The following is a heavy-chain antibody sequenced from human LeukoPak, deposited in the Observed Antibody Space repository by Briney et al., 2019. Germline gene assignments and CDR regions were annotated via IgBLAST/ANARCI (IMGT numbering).Heavy chain of an antibody. V-gene: IGHV1-8*01. CDR1: GYTFTNYD. CDR2: MNPNSGNT. Sequence: ASVKVSCKASGYTFTNYDINWVRQATGQGLEWMGWMNPNSGNTGYAQKFQGRVTMTRNTSISTAYMELSSLRSEDTAVYYCARGRTFVVVPAGVYYYYYGMDVWGQGTTVTVSS. D-gene: IGHD2-2*01. J-gene: IGHJ6*02. CDR3: ARGRTFVVVPAGVYYYYYGMDV.